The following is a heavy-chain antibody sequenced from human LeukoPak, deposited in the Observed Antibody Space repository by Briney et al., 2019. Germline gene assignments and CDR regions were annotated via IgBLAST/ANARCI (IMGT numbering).Heavy chain of an antibody. CDR1: RFTFSSYN. D-gene: IGHD3-10*01. CDR2: ISNSSSYI. J-gene: IGHJ5*02. CDR3: ARGGPLWFGEGFDP. Sequence: GGSLRLSCAASRFTFSSYNMNGVRQAPWKELEWVLSISNSSSYIYYADSVKGRFTISRDNTKNTLYLQMNTLRADDTAVYYCARGGPLWFGEGFDPWGQGTLVTVSS. V-gene: IGHV3-21*04.